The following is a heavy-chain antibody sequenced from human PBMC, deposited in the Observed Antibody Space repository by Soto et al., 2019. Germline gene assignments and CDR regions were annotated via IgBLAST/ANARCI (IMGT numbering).Heavy chain of an antibody. CDR2: ISSSGSTI. CDR3: AREGVVPAGHYYGMDV. D-gene: IGHD2-2*01. V-gene: IGHV3-48*03. J-gene: IGHJ6*02. CDR1: GFTFSSYA. Sequence: EVQLLESGGGLVQPGGSLRLSCAASGFTFSSYAMSWVRQAPGKGLEWVSAISSSGSTIYCADSVKGRFTISRDNAKNSLYLQMNSLRAEDTAVYYCAREGVVPAGHYYGMDVWGQGTTVTVSS.